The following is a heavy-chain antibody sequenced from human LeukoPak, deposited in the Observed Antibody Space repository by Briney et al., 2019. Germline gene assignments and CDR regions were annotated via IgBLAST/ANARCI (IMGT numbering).Heavy chain of an antibody. D-gene: IGHD3-3*01. J-gene: IGHJ4*02. CDR3: GVPIFGRISIDY. CDR2: LYHSGST. V-gene: IGHV4-38-2*02. Sequence: SETLSLTCTVSGYSISSGYYWAWIRQPPGKGLEWIGSLYHSGSTYYNPSLKRRVTRSVDTSKNQFSLKLSSVTASDTAVYYCGVPIFGRISIDYWGQGTLVTVSS. CDR1: GYSISSGYY.